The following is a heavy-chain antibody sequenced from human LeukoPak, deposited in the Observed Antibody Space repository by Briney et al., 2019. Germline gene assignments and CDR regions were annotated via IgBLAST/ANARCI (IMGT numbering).Heavy chain of an antibody. CDR1: GFTFSSYS. CDR2: ISSSSSYI. D-gene: IGHD6-13*01. J-gene: IGHJ5*02. Sequence: PGGSLRLSCAASGFTFSSYSMNWVRQAPGKGLEWVSSISSSSSYIYYADSVKGRFTISRDNSKNTLYLQMNSLRAEDTAVYYCAKDPDSSSWYDNWFDPWGQGTLVTVSS. V-gene: IGHV3-21*04. CDR3: AKDPDSSSWYDNWFDP.